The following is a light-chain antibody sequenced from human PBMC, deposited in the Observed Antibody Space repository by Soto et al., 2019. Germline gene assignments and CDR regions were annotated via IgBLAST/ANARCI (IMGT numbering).Light chain of an antibody. V-gene: IGKV3-20*01. CDR2: GAS. J-gene: IGKJ3*01. CDR1: QSVSSSY. Sequence: EIVLTQSPGTLSLSPGERATLSCRASQSVSSSYLAWYQQKPGQAPRLLIYGASSRATGIPDRFSGRGSGTDFTLTISRLEPEDVAVYYCQQDGSSLFTFGPGTKVDIK. CDR3: QQDGSSLFT.